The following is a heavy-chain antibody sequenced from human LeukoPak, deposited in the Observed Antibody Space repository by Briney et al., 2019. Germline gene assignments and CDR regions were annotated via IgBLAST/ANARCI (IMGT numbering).Heavy chain of an antibody. CDR1: GFSFSSYW. CDR2: ISNDESTI. V-gene: IGHV3-74*01. Sequence: GGSLRLSCAASGFSFSSYWMHWVRQAPGKGPVWVSLISNDESTIIYADSVKGRFTISRDNAKNTLYLQMKSLRAEDTAVYSCARVEEGYSAYDKRDYYYYMDVWGKGTTVTISS. J-gene: IGHJ6*03. D-gene: IGHD5-12*01. CDR3: ARVEEGYSAYDKRDYYYYMDV.